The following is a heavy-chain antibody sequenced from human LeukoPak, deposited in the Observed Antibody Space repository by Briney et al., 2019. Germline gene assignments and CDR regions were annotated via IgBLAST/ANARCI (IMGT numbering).Heavy chain of an antibody. Sequence: PSETLSLTCTVSGASIISDTYYWGWIRQPPGKGLEWIGSIYYSGSTYYNPSLKSRVTMSVDTSTNQFSLKLISVTAADTALYYCARNFYASSGYYLDDFYFDFWGQGTLVTVSS. D-gene: IGHD3-22*01. V-gene: IGHV4-39*07. CDR3: ARNFYASSGYYLDDFYFDF. J-gene: IGHJ4*02. CDR1: GASIISDTYY. CDR2: IYYSGST.